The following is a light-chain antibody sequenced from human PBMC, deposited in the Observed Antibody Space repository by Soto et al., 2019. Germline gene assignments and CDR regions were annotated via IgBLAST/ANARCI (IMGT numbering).Light chain of an antibody. V-gene: IGKV3-11*01. CDR1: QSVDNY. CDR3: QQRSSWPLT. Sequence: EIVLTQSPSTLSLSPLERSTLSCRASQSVDNYLAWYQQRPGQAPRLLMYDASNRATGIPARFSGSGSGTDFTLTISSLEAEDFAVYYCQQRSSWPLTFGGGTKVDIK. CDR2: DAS. J-gene: IGKJ4*01.